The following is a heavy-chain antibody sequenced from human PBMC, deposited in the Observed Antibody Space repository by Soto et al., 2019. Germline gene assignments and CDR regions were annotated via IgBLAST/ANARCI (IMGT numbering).Heavy chain of an antibody. J-gene: IGHJ6*03. D-gene: IGHD2-2*01. CDR1: GGSFSGYY. CDR3: ARRAIVVVPAAISYYYYYMDV. V-gene: IGHV4-34*01. Sequence: PSETLSLTCAVYGGSFSGYYWSWIRQPPGKGLEWIGEINHSGSTNYNPSLKSRVTISVDTSKNQFSLKLSSVTAADTAVYYCARRAIVVVPAAISYYYYYMDVWGKGTTVTVSS. CDR2: INHSGST.